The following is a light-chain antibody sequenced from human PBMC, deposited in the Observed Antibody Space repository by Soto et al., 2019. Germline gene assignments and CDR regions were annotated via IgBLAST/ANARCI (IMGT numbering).Light chain of an antibody. CDR2: GAS. CDR3: QQYNNWPYT. CDR1: QSVSSN. J-gene: IGKJ2*01. V-gene: IGKV3-15*01. Sequence: EIVMTQSPATLSVSPGERATLSCRASQSVSSNLAWYQQKPGQAPRLLIYGASTRATGIPARFSGSGSGTEFTLPISSLQSEDFAVYYGQQYNNWPYTFGQGTKLEIK.